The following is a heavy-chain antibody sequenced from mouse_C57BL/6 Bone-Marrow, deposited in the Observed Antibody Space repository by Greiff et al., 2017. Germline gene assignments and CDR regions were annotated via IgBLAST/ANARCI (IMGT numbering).Heavy chain of an antibody. CDR3: ATSPNWGFYAIDY. Sequence: EVKLQQSGPELVKPGASVKISCKASGYTFTDYYMNWVKQSHGKSLEWIGDINPNNGGTSYNQKFKGKATLTVDKSSSTAYMELRSLTSEDSAVXYCATSPNWGFYAIDYWGQGTSVTVPS. CDR1: GYTFTDYY. J-gene: IGHJ4*01. D-gene: IGHD4-1*01. CDR2: INPNNGGT. V-gene: IGHV1-26*01.